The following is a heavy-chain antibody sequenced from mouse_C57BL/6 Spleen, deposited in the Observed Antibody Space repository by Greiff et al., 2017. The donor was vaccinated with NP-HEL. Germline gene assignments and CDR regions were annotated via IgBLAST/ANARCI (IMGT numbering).Heavy chain of an antibody. J-gene: IGHJ3*01. CDR1: VYTFTSYW. Sequence: QVQLQQSGAELMKPGASVKLSCKASVYTFTSYWMHWVKQRPGQGLECIGNINPSNGGTNYNEKFKSKATLTVDKSSSTAYMQLSSLTSEDSAVYYCARSRIYYGYDWFAYWGQGTLVTVSA. V-gene: IGHV1-53*01. D-gene: IGHD2-2*01. CDR3: ARSRIYYGYDWFAY. CDR2: INPSNGGT.